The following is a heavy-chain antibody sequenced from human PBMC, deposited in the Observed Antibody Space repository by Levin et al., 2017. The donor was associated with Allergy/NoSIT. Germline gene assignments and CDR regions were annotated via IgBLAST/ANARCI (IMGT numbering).Heavy chain of an antibody. J-gene: IGHJ4*02. D-gene: IGHD2-21*02. CDR1: GFTFRDYY. CDR3: ARDRSCGGDCYATQFDY. Sequence: PGGSLRLSCAASGFTFRDYYLGWIRQAPGKGLEWVSYISSSGGGSAKYYADSVKGRLTISRDNAKNSLSLQMNSLRAEDTAVYYCARDRSCGGDCYATQFDYWGQGTLVTVSS. CDR2: ISSSGGGSAK. V-gene: IGHV3-11*01.